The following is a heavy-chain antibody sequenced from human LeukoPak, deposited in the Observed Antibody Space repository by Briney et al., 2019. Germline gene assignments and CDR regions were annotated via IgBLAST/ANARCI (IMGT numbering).Heavy chain of an antibody. Sequence: SETLSLTCAVYGGSFSTYYWNWIRQPPGKGLEWIGEINHSGITNYNSSLKSRVTISVDTSKNQFSLRLSSVTAADMAMYYCARDETGDAYWGQGTLVTVSS. CDR1: GGSFSTYY. V-gene: IGHV4-34*01. J-gene: IGHJ4*02. CDR2: INHSGIT. CDR3: ARDETGDAY. D-gene: IGHD7-27*01.